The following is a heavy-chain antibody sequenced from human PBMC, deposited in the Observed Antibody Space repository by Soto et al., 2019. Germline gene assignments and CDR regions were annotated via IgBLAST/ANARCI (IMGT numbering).Heavy chain of an antibody. J-gene: IGHJ5*02. V-gene: IGHV3-33*01. Sequence: QVQLVESGGGVVQPGRSLRLSCAASGFTFSSYGMHWVRQAPGKGLEWVAVIWYDGSNKYYADSVKGRFTISRDNSKNTLYLQMNSLRAEDTAVYYCAREAIPAAMESRMYNWFDPWGQGTLVTVSS. D-gene: IGHD2-2*01. CDR3: AREAIPAAMESRMYNWFDP. CDR2: IWYDGSNK. CDR1: GFTFSSYG.